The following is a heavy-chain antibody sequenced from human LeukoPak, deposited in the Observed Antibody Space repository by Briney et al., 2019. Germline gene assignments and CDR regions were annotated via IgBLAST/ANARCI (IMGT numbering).Heavy chain of an antibody. J-gene: IGHJ4*02. CDR2: IIPIFGTA. Sequence: SVKVSCKASGGTFSSYAISWVRQAPGQGLEWMGGIIPIFGTANYAQKFQGRVTITADESTSTAYMELSSLRSEDTAVYYCARCRSGITMVRGGVDYYFGYWGQGTLVTVSS. CDR1: GGTFSSYA. D-gene: IGHD3-10*01. CDR3: ARCRSGITMVRGGVDYYFGY. V-gene: IGHV1-69*13.